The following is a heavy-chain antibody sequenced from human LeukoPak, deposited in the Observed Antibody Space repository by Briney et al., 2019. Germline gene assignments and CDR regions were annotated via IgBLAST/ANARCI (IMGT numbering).Heavy chain of an antibody. Sequence: GGSLRLSCAASGFTVSSNYMSWVRQAPGKGLEWVSVIYGGDSTYYADSVKGRFTISRHNSKNTLYLQMNSLRAEDTAVYYCARGNTDYYDRWGQGTLVTVSS. CDR2: IYGGDST. CDR3: ARGNTDYYDR. CDR1: GFTVSSNY. J-gene: IGHJ4*02. V-gene: IGHV3-53*01. D-gene: IGHD3-22*01.